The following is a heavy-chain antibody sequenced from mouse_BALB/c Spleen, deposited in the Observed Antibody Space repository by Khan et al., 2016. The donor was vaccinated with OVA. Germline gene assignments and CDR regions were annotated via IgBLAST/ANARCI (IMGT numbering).Heavy chain of an antibody. V-gene: IGHV1-77*01. CDR2: IYPGSGST. J-gene: IGHJ3*01. CDR3: ARGGYSVFAY. D-gene: IGHD1-1*01. CDR1: GYTFTDYV. Sequence: VQLQESGPELVKPGASVKMSCKASGYTFTDYVINWVKQRTGQGLEWIGDIYPGSGSTYYTEKFKGKAKLTADKSSNTAYMQLSSLTCEDSAVYFCARGGYSVFAYWGQGTLVTVSA.